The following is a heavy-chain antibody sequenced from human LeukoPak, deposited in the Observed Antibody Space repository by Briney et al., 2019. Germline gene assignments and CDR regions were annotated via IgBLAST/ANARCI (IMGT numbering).Heavy chain of an antibody. D-gene: IGHD3-3*01. CDR3: ARDYDIWSGYYTAGLFDY. Sequence: ASVKVSCKASGYTFTSYGISWVRQAPGQGLEWMGWISAYNGNTNYAQKLQGRVTMTTDTSTSTAYMELRSLKSDDTAVYYCARDYDIWSGYYTAGLFDYWGQGTLSPSPQ. V-gene: IGHV1-18*01. CDR2: ISAYNGNT. CDR1: GYTFTSYG. J-gene: IGHJ4*02.